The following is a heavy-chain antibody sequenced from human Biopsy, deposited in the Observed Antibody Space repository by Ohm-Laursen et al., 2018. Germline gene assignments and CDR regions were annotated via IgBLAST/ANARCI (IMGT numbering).Heavy chain of an antibody. CDR3: ATKLTGYFHH. D-gene: IGHD3-9*01. J-gene: IGHJ1*01. CDR2: NIPILGTG. V-gene: IGHV1-69*06. CDR1: GYTFTTYD. Sequence: SVKVSCKASGYTFTTYDINWVRQAPGQGLEWLGGNIPILGTGNYAQKFQDRVTVAADTSTSTATMELRNLRSDDTAVYYCATKLTGYFHHWGQGTLVIVSS.